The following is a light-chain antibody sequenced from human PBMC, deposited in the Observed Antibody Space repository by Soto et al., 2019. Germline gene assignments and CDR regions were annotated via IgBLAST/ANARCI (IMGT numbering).Light chain of an antibody. CDR2: DAS. Sequence: EIVLTQSPATLSLSPGERATLSCRASQSVSYYLAWYQQKPGQAPRLLIYDASNRATGVPARFSGSGSGTEFTLTISSLQSEDFAVYYCQQRSSWPATFGPGTKVDIK. J-gene: IGKJ3*01. V-gene: IGKV3-11*01. CDR1: QSVSYY. CDR3: QQRSSWPAT.